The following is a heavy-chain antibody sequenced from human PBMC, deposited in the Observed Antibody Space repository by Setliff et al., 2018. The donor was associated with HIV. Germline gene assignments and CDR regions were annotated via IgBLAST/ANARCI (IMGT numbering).Heavy chain of an antibody. CDR2: IRNKVNSYTT. CDR3: ARGPASGDYSYYFDY. J-gene: IGHJ4*02. Sequence: PGGSLRLSCVVSGFIFSDHCMDWVRQAPGKGLEWVARIRNKVNSYTTEYVASVKGRFTISRDDSENSLYLQMNSLKAEDTAVYYCARGPASGDYSYYFDYWGQGTLVTVSS. V-gene: IGHV3-72*01. CDR1: GFIFSDHC. D-gene: IGHD4-17*01.